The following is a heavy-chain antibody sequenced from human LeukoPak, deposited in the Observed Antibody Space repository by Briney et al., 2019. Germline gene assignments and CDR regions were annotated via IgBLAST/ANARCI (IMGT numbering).Heavy chain of an antibody. V-gene: IGHV3-21*04. Sequence: GGSLRLSCAASGFTFSSYSMNWVRQAPGKGLEWVSAISGSGDSTYYADSVKGRFTISRDNAKNSLYLQMNSLRAEDTAVYYCARDYHSSSWFDYWGQGTLVTVSS. CDR2: ISGSGDST. CDR1: GFTFSSYS. CDR3: ARDYHSSSWFDY. D-gene: IGHD6-13*01. J-gene: IGHJ4*02.